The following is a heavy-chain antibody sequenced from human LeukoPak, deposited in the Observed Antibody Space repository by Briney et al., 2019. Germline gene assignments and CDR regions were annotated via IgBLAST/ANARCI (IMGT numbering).Heavy chain of an antibody. J-gene: IGHJ4*02. CDR1: GFTFSSHW. Sequence: GGSLRLSCAASGFTFSSHWMHWVRQAPGKGLVWVSRIKSDGITTNYADFVRGRFTISRDNAKNTLYLQINSLRAEDTAVYYCCTSPSFGSSWYQFNYWGQGALVIVSS. CDR3: CTSPSFGSSWYQFNY. CDR2: IKSDGITT. V-gene: IGHV3-74*01. D-gene: IGHD6-13*01.